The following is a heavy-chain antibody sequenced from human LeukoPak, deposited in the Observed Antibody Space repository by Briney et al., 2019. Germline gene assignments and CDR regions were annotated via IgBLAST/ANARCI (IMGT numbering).Heavy chain of an antibody. CDR3: AKDLFKVWDDDCSSTSCYHSSFDY. D-gene: IGHD2-2*01. J-gene: IGHJ4*02. CDR2: ISDGGGDT. V-gene: IGHV3-23*01. CDR1: GLIFSNYA. Sequence: PGGSLRLSCVASGLIFSNYAMSWVRQAPGQGLEWVSTISDGGGDTYYADSVKGRFTISRDNSKNTLYLQMNSLRAEDTAVYYCAKDLFKVWDDDCSSTSCYHSSFDYWGQGTLVTVSS.